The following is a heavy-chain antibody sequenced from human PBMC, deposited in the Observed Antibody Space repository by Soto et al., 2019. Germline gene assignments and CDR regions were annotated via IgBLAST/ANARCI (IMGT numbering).Heavy chain of an antibody. V-gene: IGHV4-31*03. J-gene: IGHJ4*02. Sequence: QVQLQESGLGLVKPSQTLSLTCTVSGGSISSGGYYWSWIRQHPGKGLEWIGYIYYSGSTYYNPSLKRRVTTSVDTSKNQFSLKLSSVTAADTAVYYCARGVTMVRGVIHTPYFDYWGQGTLVTVSS. CDR2: IYYSGST. CDR3: ARGVTMVRGVIHTPYFDY. CDR1: GGSISSGGYY. D-gene: IGHD3-10*01.